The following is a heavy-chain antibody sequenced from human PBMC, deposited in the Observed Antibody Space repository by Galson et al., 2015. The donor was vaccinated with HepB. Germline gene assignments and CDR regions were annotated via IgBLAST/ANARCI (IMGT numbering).Heavy chain of an antibody. CDR2: ISYDGSNK. D-gene: IGHD2-15*01. CDR3: ARDWWLDY. J-gene: IGHJ4*02. V-gene: IGHV3-30*04. CDR1: GFTFSSYA. Sequence: SLRLSCAASGFTFSSYAMHWVRQAPGKGLEWVAVISYDGSNKYYADSVKGRFTISRDNSKNTLYLQMNSLRAEDTAVYYCARDWWLDYWGQGTLVTVSS.